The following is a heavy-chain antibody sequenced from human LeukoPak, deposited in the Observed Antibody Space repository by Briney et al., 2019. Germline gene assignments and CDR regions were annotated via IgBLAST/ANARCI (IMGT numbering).Heavy chain of an antibody. J-gene: IGHJ4*02. Sequence: GGSLRLSCAASGFTFDDYAMHWVRQAPGKGLEWVSGISWNSGSIGYADSVKGRFTISRDNANNSLYLQMNSLRAEDTALYYCAKSRHDILTGYYDYWGQGTLVTVSS. D-gene: IGHD3-9*01. CDR2: ISWNSGSI. CDR1: GFTFDDYA. V-gene: IGHV3-9*01. CDR3: AKSRHDILTGYYDY.